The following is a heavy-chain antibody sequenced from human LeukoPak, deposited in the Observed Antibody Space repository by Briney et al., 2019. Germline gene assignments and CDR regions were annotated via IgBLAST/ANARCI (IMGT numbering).Heavy chain of an antibody. CDR3: ARPGFGGVIH. CDR1: GGSISSGDNS. J-gene: IGHJ4*02. Sequence: PSQTLSLTCAVSGGSISSGDNSWSWIRQPPGKGLEWIGYIYHSGTTYYKPSLKSRVTISVDRSKNQFSLKLSSVTAADTAVYYCARPGFGGVIHWGQGTLVTVSS. V-gene: IGHV4-30-2*01. D-gene: IGHD3-16*02. CDR2: IYHSGTT.